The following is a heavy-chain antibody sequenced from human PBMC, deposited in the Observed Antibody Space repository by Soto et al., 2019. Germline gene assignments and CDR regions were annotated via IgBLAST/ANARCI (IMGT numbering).Heavy chain of an antibody. V-gene: IGHV3-48*01. CDR1: GFSFSDSG. J-gene: IGHJ4*02. Sequence: EVQLVESGGGLIQPGGSLRLSCEASGFSFSDSGMNWVRRAPGKGLEWISYISSSSRTIYYAASVEGRFTVSRANVKSSVHLQMNSLRGEDTGVYYCARTRMEWALYFDNWGRGTLVTVSS. CDR3: ARTRMEWALYFDN. D-gene: IGHD3-3*01. CDR2: ISSSSRTI.